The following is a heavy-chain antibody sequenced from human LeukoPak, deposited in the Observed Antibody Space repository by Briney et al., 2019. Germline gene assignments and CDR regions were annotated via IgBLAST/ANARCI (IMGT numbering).Heavy chain of an antibody. CDR3: AKDRDSSGYYEFDY. Sequence: GSLRLSCAASGFTFSSYAMCWVRQAPGKGLEWVSAIRSSGGSTYYADSVKGRFTISRDNSKNTLYLQMNSLRAEDTAVYYCAKDRDSSGYYEFDYWGQGTLVTVSS. V-gene: IGHV3-23*01. J-gene: IGHJ4*02. CDR2: IRSSGGST. D-gene: IGHD3-22*01. CDR1: GFTFSSYA.